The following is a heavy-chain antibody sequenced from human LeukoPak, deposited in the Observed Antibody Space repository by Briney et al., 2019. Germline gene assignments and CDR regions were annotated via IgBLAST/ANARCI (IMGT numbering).Heavy chain of an antibody. J-gene: IGHJ6*03. CDR1: GCSMSSYY. CDR2: IYYSGNT. CDR3: ARGGPRLYYYYMDV. Sequence: SETLSLTCSVSGCSMSSYYWSWIRQPPGKGLEWIGYIYYSGNTNYNPSLKSRVTISVDTSKNQFSLNLRSVTAADTAMYYCARGGPRLYYYYMDVWGKGTTVTISS. V-gene: IGHV4-59*01. D-gene: IGHD3-22*01.